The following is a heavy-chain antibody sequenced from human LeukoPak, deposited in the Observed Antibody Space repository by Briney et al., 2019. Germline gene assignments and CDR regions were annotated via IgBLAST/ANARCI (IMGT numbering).Heavy chain of an antibody. CDR2: VYYDGNT. CDR1: GGYISSYY. CDR3: AGLPGFGGFDY. V-gene: IGHV4-59*12. J-gene: IGHJ4*02. D-gene: IGHD3-10*01. Sequence: SETLSLTCTVSGGYISSYYWSWIRQPPGKGLEWIGYVYYDGNTNYNPSLKSRVTMSVDTSKNQFSVKLSSVTAADTAVYYCAGLPGFGGFDYWGQGTLVTVSS.